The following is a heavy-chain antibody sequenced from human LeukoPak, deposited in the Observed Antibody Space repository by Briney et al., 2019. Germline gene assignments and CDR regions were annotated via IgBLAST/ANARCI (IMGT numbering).Heavy chain of an antibody. CDR2: ISYDGSNK. J-gene: IGHJ4*02. CDR3: AKAGYIAALMYAYYFDY. Sequence: GGSLRLSCAASGFTFSSYGMHWVRQAPGKGLEWVAVISYDGSNKYYADSARGRFTISRDNSKNTLYLQMNSLRAEDTAVYYCAKAGYIAALMYAYYFDYWGQGTLVTVSS. D-gene: IGHD6-6*01. V-gene: IGHV3-30*18. CDR1: GFTFSSYG.